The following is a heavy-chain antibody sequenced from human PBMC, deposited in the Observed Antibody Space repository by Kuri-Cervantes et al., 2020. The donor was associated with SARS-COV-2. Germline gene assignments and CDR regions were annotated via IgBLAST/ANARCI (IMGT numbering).Heavy chain of an antibody. J-gene: IGHJ4*02. CDR1: GDSIIGGGYS. D-gene: IGHD3-3*02. CDR3: SRAFTWHYYFDS. V-gene: IGHV4-30-2*01. Sequence: SQSLSLAWAASGDSIIGGGYSWNWIGQPPGNDLEWLGYTYHDGKTSYNPSPKSRVTSSVAPSKNQFSLRLASMTAADTAVYYCSRAFTWHYYFDSWGQGVLVTVSS. CDR2: TYHDGKT.